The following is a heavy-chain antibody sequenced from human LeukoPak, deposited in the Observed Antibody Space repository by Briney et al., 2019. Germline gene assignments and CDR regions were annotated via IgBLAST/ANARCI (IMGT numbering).Heavy chain of an antibody. D-gene: IGHD3-22*01. CDR3: ARDDYYDSSGYYKPNPFDY. Sequence: SVKVSCKASGGTFSSYAISWVRQAPGQGLEWMGRIIPIFGTANYAQKFQGRVTITTDESTSTAYMELSSLRSEDTAAYYCARDDYYDSSGYYKPNPFDYWGQGTLVTVSS. J-gene: IGHJ4*02. V-gene: IGHV1-69*05. CDR2: IIPIFGTA. CDR1: GGTFSSYA.